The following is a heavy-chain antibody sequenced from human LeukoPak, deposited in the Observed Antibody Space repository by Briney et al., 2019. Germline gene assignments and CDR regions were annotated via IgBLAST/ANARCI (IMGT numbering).Heavy chain of an antibody. V-gene: IGHV4-4*09. CDR2: IYTSGST. J-gene: IGHJ6*03. CDR1: GGSISSYY. Sequence: SETLSLTCTVSGGSISSYYWSWIRQPPGKGLEWIGYIYTSGSTNYNPSLKSRVTISVDTSKNQFSLKLSSVTAADTAVYYCARHGRLGVGDYYYYYMDVWGKGTTVTVSS. CDR3: ARHGRLGVGDYYYYYMDV. D-gene: IGHD2-21*01.